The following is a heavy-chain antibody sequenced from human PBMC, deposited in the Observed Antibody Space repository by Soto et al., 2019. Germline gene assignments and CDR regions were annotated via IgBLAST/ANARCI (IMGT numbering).Heavy chain of an antibody. Sequence: PSETLSLTCTVSGGSVSSGSYYWSWIRQPPGKGLEWIGYIYYSGSTNYNPSLKSRVTISVDTSKNQFSLKLSSVTAADTAVYYCTGMVGGYYYYGMDVWGQGTTVTVSS. J-gene: IGHJ6*02. CDR1: GGSVSSGSYY. D-gene: IGHD2-15*01. CDR2: IYYSGST. CDR3: TGMVGGYYYYGMDV. V-gene: IGHV4-61*01.